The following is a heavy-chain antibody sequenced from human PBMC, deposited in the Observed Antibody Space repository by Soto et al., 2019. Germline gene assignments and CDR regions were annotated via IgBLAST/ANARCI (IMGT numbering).Heavy chain of an antibody. D-gene: IGHD6-19*01. Sequence: QVQLVESGGGVVQPGRSLRLSCAASGFSFSSYDMHWVRQAPGKGLEWVAIISYDGSNKYYVDSVKGRFTISRDNSKNTLYLQMNSLRAEDTAVYYCAKVHGSIAVAGTWLYYYAMDVWGQGTTVTVSS. V-gene: IGHV3-30*18. CDR2: ISYDGSNK. J-gene: IGHJ6*02. CDR1: GFSFSSYD. CDR3: AKVHGSIAVAGTWLYYYAMDV.